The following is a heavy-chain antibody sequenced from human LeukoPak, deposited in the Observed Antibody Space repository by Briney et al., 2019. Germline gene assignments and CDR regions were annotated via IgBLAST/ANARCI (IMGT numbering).Heavy chain of an antibody. Sequence: SETLSLTCTVSGGSVNSGTYYWTWIRQPAGKGLEWIGRIYTSGSTNFDPSLKSRVSISLGTSQNQFSLKLSSVTAADTAVYYCAREGAARNFDYWGQGILVTVSS. CDR1: GGSVNSGTYY. CDR2: IYTSGST. J-gene: IGHJ4*02. V-gene: IGHV4-61*02. CDR3: AREGAARNFDY. D-gene: IGHD6-6*01.